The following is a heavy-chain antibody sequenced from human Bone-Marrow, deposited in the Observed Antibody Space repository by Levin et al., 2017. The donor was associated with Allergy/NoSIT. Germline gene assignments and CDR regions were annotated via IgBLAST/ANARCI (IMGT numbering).Heavy chain of an antibody. CDR2: ISSSSSYI. D-gene: IGHD2-2*01. Sequence: SLLLSFSSSFFPFPPPPLNWVRQAPGKGLELVSSISSSSSYIYYGDSVKGRFTFSLSHARKSVFLQMNNLRVEDTAVYYCVRLSSSSSCYHDCWFDSWGPGTRVTVSS. CDR1: FFPFPPPP. V-gene: IGHV3-21*04. J-gene: IGHJ5*01. CDR3: VRLSSSSSCYHDCWFDS.